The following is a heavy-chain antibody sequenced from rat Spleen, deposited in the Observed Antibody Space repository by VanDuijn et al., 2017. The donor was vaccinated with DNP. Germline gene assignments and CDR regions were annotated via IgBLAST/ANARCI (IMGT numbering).Heavy chain of an antibody. CDR1: GFTFSNYG. D-gene: IGHD5-1*01. Sequence: EVQLVESGGGLVQPGRSLKLSCAASGFTFSNYGVAWVRQAPKKGLEWVATISYDGTRTYYRDSVKGRFTISRDNAKSTLYLQMDSLRSEDTATYYCATGLTGSLAFDYWGQGVMVTVSS. V-gene: IGHV5-7*01. J-gene: IGHJ2*01. CDR3: ATGLTGSLAFDY. CDR2: ISYDGTRT.